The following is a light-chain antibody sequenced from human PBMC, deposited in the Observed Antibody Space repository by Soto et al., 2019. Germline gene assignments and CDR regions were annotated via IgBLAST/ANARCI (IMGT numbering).Light chain of an antibody. Sequence: QAVVTQPASVSGSPGQSIIISCTGTSSDVGSYDLVSWYRQRPGKAPKLMIYEGTKRPSGVSNRYSASKSGNTASLTISGLQAEDEADYFCCSYAGRNTSVVFGGGTKLTVL. CDR3: CSYAGRNTSVV. CDR1: SSDVGSYDL. CDR2: EGT. V-gene: IGLV2-23*01. J-gene: IGLJ2*01.